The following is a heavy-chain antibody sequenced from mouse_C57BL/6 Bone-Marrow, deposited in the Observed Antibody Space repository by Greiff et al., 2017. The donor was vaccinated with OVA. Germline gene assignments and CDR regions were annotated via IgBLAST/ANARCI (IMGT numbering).Heavy chain of an antibody. J-gene: IGHJ4*01. CDR1: GYPFTSYG. CDR2: IYPRSGNT. CDR3: AKPSPGAMDY. V-gene: IGHV1-81*01. Sequence: QVQLQQSGAELARPGASVKLSCKASGYPFTSYGISWVKQRTGQGLEWIGEIYPRSGNTYYNEKFKGKATLSADKSSSTAYMVLRSLTSEDSAVYFCAKPSPGAMDYWGQGTSVTVSS.